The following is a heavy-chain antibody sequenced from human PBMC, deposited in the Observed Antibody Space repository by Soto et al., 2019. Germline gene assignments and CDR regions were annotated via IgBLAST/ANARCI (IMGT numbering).Heavy chain of an antibody. CDR3: ARDSFYYDSSGYYYSEYFQH. D-gene: IGHD3-22*01. CDR2: IWYDGSNK. V-gene: IGHV3-33*01. CDR1: GFTFSSYG. Sequence: QVQLVESGGGVVQPGRSLRLSCAASGFTFSSYGMHWVRQAPGKGLEWGAVIWYDGSNKYYADSVKGRFTISRDNSKKTLYLQMNRLRAEDTAVYYCARDSFYYDSSGYYYSEYFQHWGQGTLVTVSS. J-gene: IGHJ1*01.